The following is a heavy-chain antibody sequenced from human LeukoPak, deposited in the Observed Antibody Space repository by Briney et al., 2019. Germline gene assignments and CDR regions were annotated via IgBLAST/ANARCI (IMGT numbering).Heavy chain of an antibody. J-gene: IGHJ5*02. V-gene: IGHV4-59*01. CDR3: ARVARIAAALRFDP. D-gene: IGHD6-13*01. Sequence: PSETLSLTCTVSGGSISSYYWSWIRQPPGKGLEWIGYIYYSGSTNYNPSLKSRVTISVDTSKNQFSLKLSSVTAADTAVYYCARVARIAAALRFDPWGQGTLVTVSS. CDR2: IYYSGST. CDR1: GGSISSYY.